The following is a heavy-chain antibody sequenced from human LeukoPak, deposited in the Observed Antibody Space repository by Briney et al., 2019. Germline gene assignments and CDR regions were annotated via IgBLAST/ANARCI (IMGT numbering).Heavy chain of an antibody. D-gene: IGHD6-19*01. J-gene: IGHJ4*02. CDR2: IYISGST. Sequence: SETLSLTGTVSGGSISSYYWSWIRQPAGKGLEWIGRIYISGSTNYNPSLKSRVTMSVDTSKNQFSLKLSSVTAADPAVYYCARRQWLVRTFDYWGQGTLVTVSS. CDR1: GGSISSYY. CDR3: ARRQWLVRTFDY. V-gene: IGHV4-4*07.